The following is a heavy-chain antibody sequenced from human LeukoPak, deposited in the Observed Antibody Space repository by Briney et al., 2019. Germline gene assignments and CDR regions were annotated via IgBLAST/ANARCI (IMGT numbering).Heavy chain of an antibody. J-gene: IGHJ4*02. CDR2: IYPFDSDT. D-gene: IGHD6-19*01. Sequence: GGSLKISCKGSGYSFTNYWIGWVRQVPGRGLEWMGIIYPFDSDTRYGPSFQGHVTISADKSISTAYLQWSGLKASDTAMYYCARRESSGSIDHWGQGTLVTVSS. CDR1: GYSFTNYW. V-gene: IGHV5-51*01. CDR3: ARRESSGSIDH.